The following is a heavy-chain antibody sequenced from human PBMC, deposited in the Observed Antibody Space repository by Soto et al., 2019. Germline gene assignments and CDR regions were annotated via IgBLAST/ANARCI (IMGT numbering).Heavy chain of an antibody. CDR3: ARGNQLLFNY. CDR2: VFYTWGT. J-gene: IGHJ4*02. V-gene: IGHV4-59*02. CDR1: GDSVSSYF. Sequence: SETLSLTCTVSGDSVSSYFWTWIRQPPGKELEWIGYVFYTWGTNYNPSLRGRATISLHTSRNQFSLNLTSVTAADTAVYYCARGNQLLFNYWGQGILVTVSS. D-gene: IGHD2-21*01.